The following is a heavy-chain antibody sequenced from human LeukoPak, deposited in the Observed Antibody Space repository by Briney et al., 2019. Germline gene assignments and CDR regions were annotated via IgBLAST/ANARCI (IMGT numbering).Heavy chain of an antibody. CDR1: GFTFSSYW. J-gene: IGHJ4*02. CDR3: ARDPRHWETAMVYFDY. V-gene: IGHV3-7*01. CDR2: IKEDGSEK. Sequence: GGSLRLSCAASGFTFSSYWMSWVRQAPGKGMEWVANIKEDGSEKYYVDSVKGRFTMSRDNAKNSLYLQMNSLRAEDTAVYYCARDPRHWETAMVYFDYWGQGTLVTVSS. D-gene: IGHD5-18*01.